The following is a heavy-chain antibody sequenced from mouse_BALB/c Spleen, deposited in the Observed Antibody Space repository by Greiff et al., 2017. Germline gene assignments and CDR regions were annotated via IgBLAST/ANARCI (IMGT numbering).Heavy chain of an antibody. Sequence: EVKLMESGGGLVQPGGSRKLSCAASGFTFSSFGMHWVRQAPEKGLEWVAYISSGSSTIYYADTVKGRFTISRDNPKNTLFLQMTSLRSEDTAMYYCARSGGLRRYAMDYWGQGTSVTVSS. CDR2: ISSGSSTI. D-gene: IGHD2-2*01. J-gene: IGHJ4*01. V-gene: IGHV5-17*02. CDR1: GFTFSSFG. CDR3: ARSGGLRRYAMDY.